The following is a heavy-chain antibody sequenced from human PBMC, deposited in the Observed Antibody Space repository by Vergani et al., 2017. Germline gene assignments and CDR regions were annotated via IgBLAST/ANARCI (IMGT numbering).Heavy chain of an antibody. CDR3: ARYRYYYDSSGSLNYYYYDGMDV. Sequence: EVQLVQSGAEVKKPGESLKISCKGSGYSFTSYWIGWVRQMPGKGLEWMGIIYPGDSDTRYSPSFQGQVTISADKSISTAYLQWSSLKASDTAMYYCARYRYYYDSSGSLNYYYYDGMDVWDQGTTVTVSS. J-gene: IGHJ6*02. CDR1: GYSFTSYW. CDR2: IYPGDSDT. D-gene: IGHD3-22*01. V-gene: IGHV5-51*01.